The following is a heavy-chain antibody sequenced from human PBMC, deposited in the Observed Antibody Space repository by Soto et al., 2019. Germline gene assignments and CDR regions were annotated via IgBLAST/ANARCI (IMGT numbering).Heavy chain of an antibody. V-gene: IGHV5-51*01. Sequence: GESLKISCKGSGYSFTSYWIGWVRQMPGKGLEWMGIIYPGDSDTRYSPSFQGQVTISADKSISTAYLQWSSLKASDTAMYYCATDYDILTGDPYYFDYWGQGTLVTVSS. CDR1: GYSFTSYW. J-gene: IGHJ4*02. CDR2: IYPGDSDT. CDR3: ATDYDILTGDPYYFDY. D-gene: IGHD3-9*01.